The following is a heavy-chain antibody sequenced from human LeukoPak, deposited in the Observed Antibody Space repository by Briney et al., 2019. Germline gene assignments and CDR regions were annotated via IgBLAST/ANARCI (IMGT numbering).Heavy chain of an antibody. J-gene: IGHJ4*02. CDR2: IGGSGGNT. V-gene: IGHV3-23*01. Sequence: PGGSLRLSCAASGFSFSTYAMSWVRQTPGKGLEWVSAIGGSGGNTYYADSVKGRFTISRDNSKSTLCLQMNSLRAEDTAVYYCAKQLGYCSDGSCYFPYWGQGTLVTVSS. CDR3: AKQLGYCSDGSCYFPY. CDR1: GFSFSTYA. D-gene: IGHD2-15*01.